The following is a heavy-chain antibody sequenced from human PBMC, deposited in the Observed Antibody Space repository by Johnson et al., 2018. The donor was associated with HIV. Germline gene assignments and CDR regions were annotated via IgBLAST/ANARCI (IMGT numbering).Heavy chain of an antibody. CDR1: GFTFSSYG. V-gene: IGHV3-33*01. CDR3: ARRCSSSSCSHGAFDI. D-gene: IGHD2-2*01. Sequence: QVQLVESGGGLVQPGGSLILSCAASGFTFSSYGMHWVRQAPGKGLEWAATIWYDGSNKYTVDSVKGRFTISRDNSKNTLFLHMNSLRAEDTAMYYCARRCSSSSCSHGAFDIWGQGTVVTVSS. J-gene: IGHJ3*02. CDR2: IWYDGSNK.